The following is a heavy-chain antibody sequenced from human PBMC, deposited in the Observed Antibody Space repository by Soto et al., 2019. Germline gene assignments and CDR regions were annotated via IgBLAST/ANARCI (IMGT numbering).Heavy chain of an antibody. J-gene: IGHJ4*02. V-gene: IGHV1-69*06. CDR3: ARGGCIDARPGYDY. CDR2: IIPIFGTA. CDR1: GGTFSSYA. D-gene: IGHD6-6*01. Sequence: QVQLVQSGAEVKKPGSSVKVSCKASGGTFSSYAISWVRQAPGQGLEWMGGIIPIFGTANYAQNFQGRVTITADKSTSTAYMEPSSLRSEDTAVCHCARGGCIDARPGYDYWCQGTLVTVSS.